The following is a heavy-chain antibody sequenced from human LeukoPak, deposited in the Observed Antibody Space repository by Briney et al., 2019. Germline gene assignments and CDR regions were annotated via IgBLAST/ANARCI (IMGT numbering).Heavy chain of an antibody. CDR2: IGGSGSYT. CDR3: ARDWYDY. D-gene: IGHD6-13*01. Sequence: GGSLRLSCAASGFTFSTYAMIWVRQAPGKGLEWVSVIGGSGSYTYYADSVKGRFTISRDNSKDTLYLQMKSLRAEDTAVYYCARDWYDYWGQGTLVTVSS. V-gene: IGHV3-23*01. CDR1: GFTFSTYA. J-gene: IGHJ4*02.